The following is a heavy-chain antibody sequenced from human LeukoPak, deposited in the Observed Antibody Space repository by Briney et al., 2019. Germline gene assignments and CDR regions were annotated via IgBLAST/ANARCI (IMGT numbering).Heavy chain of an antibody. CDR2: IYYSGST. V-gene: IGHV4-39*01. CDR3: ARPAYGSGSYSGFDY. D-gene: IGHD3-10*01. CDR1: GGPISSSRYY. J-gene: IGHJ4*02. Sequence: SETLSLTCTVSGGPISSSRYYWGWIRQPPGKGLEWIGTIYYSGSTYYNPSLKSRVTISEDTSKKQFSLKLSSVTAADTAVYYCARPAYGSGSYSGFDYWGQGTLVTVSS.